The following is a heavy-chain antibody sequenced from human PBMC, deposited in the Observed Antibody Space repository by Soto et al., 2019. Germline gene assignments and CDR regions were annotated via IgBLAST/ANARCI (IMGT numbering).Heavy chain of an antibody. CDR3: ARGRYYGSGTPIKYFDL. Sequence: QVQLQESGPGLVKPSETLSLTCTVSGGSISPYFWSWIRQPPGKGLEWIGYIFYSGSTNYNPSLTRRLTISVEPSKNQFSLKLSSVTAADPAVYYCARGRYYGSGTPIKYFDLWGRGTLVTVSS. CDR2: IFYSGST. V-gene: IGHV4-59*01. J-gene: IGHJ2*01. D-gene: IGHD3-10*01. CDR1: GGSISPYF.